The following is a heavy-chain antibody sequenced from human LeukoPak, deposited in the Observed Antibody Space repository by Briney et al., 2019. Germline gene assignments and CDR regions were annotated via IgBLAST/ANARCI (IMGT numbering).Heavy chain of an antibody. CDR3: ARERYSGSDGWFDP. CDR1: GYTFTGYY. J-gene: IGHJ5*02. V-gene: IGHV1-2*04. CDR2: INPNSGGT. D-gene: IGHD5-12*01. Sequence: GASVKVSCKASGYTFTGYYMHWVRQAPGQGLEWMGWINPNSGGTNYAQKFQGWVTMTRDTSISTAYMELSRLRSDDTAVYYCARERYSGSDGWFDPWGQGTLVTVSS.